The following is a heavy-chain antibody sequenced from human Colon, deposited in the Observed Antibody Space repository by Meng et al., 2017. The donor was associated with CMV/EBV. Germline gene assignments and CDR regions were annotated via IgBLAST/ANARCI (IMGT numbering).Heavy chain of an antibody. Sequence: EGSLRLSCAASGFTFSSYSMNWVRQAPGKGLEWVSSISSSSSYIYYADSVKGRFTISRDNAKNSLYLQMNSLRAEDTAVYYCARDSPITIFGVVITDIYYYYGMDVWGQGTTVTVSS. J-gene: IGHJ6*02. CDR2: ISSSSSYI. D-gene: IGHD3-3*01. CDR3: ARDSPITIFGVVITDIYYYYGMDV. CDR1: GFTFSSYS. V-gene: IGHV3-21*01.